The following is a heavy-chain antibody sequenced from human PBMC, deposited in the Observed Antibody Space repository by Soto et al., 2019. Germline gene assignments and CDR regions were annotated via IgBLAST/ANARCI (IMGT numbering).Heavy chain of an antibody. V-gene: IGHV3-74*01. CDR2: INSDGSST. CDR1: GFTISNYW. Sequence: EVQLVESGGGLLQPGGSLRLSCAASGFTISNYWMHWVRQAPGKGLVWVSRINSDGSSTTYADSVKGRSTISRDNAKNTLYLQMNSLRAEDTAVYYCARASYGTTVDYWGQGTLVTVSS. J-gene: IGHJ4*02. D-gene: IGHD4-17*01. CDR3: ARASYGTTVDY.